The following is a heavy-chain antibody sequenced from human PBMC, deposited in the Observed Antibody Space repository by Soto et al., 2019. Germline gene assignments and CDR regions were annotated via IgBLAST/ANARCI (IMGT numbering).Heavy chain of an antibody. CDR2: IYYSGNT. D-gene: IGHD6-19*01. V-gene: IGHV4-39*01. J-gene: IGHJ4*02. CDR1: GGSISGSDYN. Sequence: QLQLQESGPGLVKPSETLSLTCTVSGGSISGSDYNWGWIRQPPGKGLEWIGSIYYSGNTYYNPSLKRRVTISVDTSKNQFSLKLSSVTAADTAVYYCARHRQWLLLPDYWGQGTLVTVSS. CDR3: ARHRQWLLLPDY.